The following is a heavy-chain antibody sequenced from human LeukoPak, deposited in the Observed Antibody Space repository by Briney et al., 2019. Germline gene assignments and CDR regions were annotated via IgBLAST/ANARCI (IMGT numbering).Heavy chain of an antibody. CDR2: IKSKIDGRTT. Sequence: GGSLRLSCAASGVTFSNAWMSWGRQAPGKGREWGGRIKSKIDGRTTDYAAPVKGRSTISKDDSNNTLYLQMNSLRAEDTAVYYCAKAPYYYDSSGATTYFDYWGQGTLVTVSS. V-gene: IGHV3-15*01. J-gene: IGHJ4*02. D-gene: IGHD3-22*01. CDR1: GVTFSNAW. CDR3: AKAPYYYDSSGATTYFDY.